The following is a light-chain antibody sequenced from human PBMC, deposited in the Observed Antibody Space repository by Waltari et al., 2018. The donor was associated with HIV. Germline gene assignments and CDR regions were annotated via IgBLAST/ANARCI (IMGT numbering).Light chain of an antibody. V-gene: IGLV2-14*01. Sequence: QSALTQPASVSGSPGQSITISCIATNVDIGYMTFVSWYQQFPCGAPQLIIFVGSIRSCLVSHRFSASNSGNTASLTISGLQTADEAIYYCSAYVGTLTPAFGGGTQVTVL. CDR1: NVDIGYMTF. J-gene: IGLJ3*02. CDR2: VGS. CDR3: SAYVGTLTPA.